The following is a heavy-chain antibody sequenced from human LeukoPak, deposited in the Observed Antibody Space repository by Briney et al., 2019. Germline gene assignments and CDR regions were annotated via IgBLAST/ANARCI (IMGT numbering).Heavy chain of an antibody. J-gene: IGHJ2*01. V-gene: IGHV1-69*06. CDR2: IIPIFGTA. D-gene: IGHD3-3*01. CDR1: GGTFSSYA. CDR3: ASAKRFNYWYFDL. Sequence: ASVKVSCKASGGTFSSYAISWVRQAPGQGLEWMGGIIPIFGTANYAQKFQGRVTITADKSTSTAYMELSSLRSEDTAVYYCASAKRFNYWYFDLWGRGTLVTVSS.